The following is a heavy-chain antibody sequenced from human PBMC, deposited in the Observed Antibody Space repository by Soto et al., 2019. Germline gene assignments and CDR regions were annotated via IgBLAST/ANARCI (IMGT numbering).Heavy chain of an antibody. V-gene: IGHV3-48*02. CDR1: GFTFSSYS. Sequence: GGSLRLSCAASGFTFSSYSMNWVRQAPGKGLEWVSYISSSSSTIYYADSVKGRFTISRDNAKNSLYLQMNSLRDEDTAVYYCAREETGYCSSTSCYLYYYYGMDVWGQGTTVTVSS. CDR3: AREETGYCSSTSCYLYYYYGMDV. CDR2: ISSSSSTI. J-gene: IGHJ6*02. D-gene: IGHD2-2*03.